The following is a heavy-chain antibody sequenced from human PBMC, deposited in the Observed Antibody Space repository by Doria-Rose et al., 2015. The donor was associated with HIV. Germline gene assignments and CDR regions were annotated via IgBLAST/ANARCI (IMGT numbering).Heavy chain of an antibody. J-gene: IGHJ4*02. D-gene: IGHD6-13*01. CDR3: ARIHSLSSSSLGH. V-gene: IGHV1-3*01. CDR2: LNVGNGDT. Sequence: VRQAPGQRLEWLGWLNVGNGDTRYSRKFQDRVTITSDTSANTGYMALSSLRSEDTAVYYCARIHSLSSSSLGHWGQGTRGTSSA.